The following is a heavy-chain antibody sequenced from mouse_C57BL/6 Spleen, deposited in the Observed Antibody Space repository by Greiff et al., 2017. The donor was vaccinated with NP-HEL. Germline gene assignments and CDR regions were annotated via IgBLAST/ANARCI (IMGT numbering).Heavy chain of an antibody. J-gene: IGHJ1*03. CDR1: GFTFSDYY. V-gene: IGHV5-16*01. CDR3: ARGELYWDGYFDV. D-gene: IGHD4-1*01. Sequence: EVHLVESEGGLVQPGSSMKLSCTASGFTFSDYYMAWVRQVPEKGLEWVANINYDGSSTYYLDSLKSRFIISRDNAKNLLYLQMSSLKSEDTATYYCARGELYWDGYFDVWGTGTTVTVSS. CDR2: INYDGSST.